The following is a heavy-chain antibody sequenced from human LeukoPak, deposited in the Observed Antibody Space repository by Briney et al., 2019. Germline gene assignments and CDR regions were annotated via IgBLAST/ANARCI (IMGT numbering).Heavy chain of an antibody. V-gene: IGHV3-74*01. CDR2: INNDGSST. CDR3: ARDYAVLLDY. Sequence: GGSLRLSCAASGFTFSSYWMHWVRHAPGKGLVWVSRINNDGSSTIYADSVKGRFTISRVNAKNTLYLQMNSLRAEDTAVYYCARDYAVLLDYWGQGTLVTVSS. J-gene: IGHJ4*02. CDR1: GFTFSSYW. D-gene: IGHD3-16*01.